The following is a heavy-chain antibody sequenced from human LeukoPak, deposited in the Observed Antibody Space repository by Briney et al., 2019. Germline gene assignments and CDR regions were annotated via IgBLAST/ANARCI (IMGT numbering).Heavy chain of an antibody. V-gene: IGHV3-74*01. CDR3: VRSAFLTTEFYFDY. D-gene: IGHD4-11*01. CDR1: GFTFSGYW. Sequence: GGSLRLSCVSSGFTFSGYWMHWVRQAPGKGLVWVSRINTDGRTTTYADSVKGRFTISRDNAKNTLYLQMNSLRAEDTAVYYCVRSAFLTTEFYFDYWGQGTLVTVSS. J-gene: IGHJ4*02. CDR2: INTDGRTT.